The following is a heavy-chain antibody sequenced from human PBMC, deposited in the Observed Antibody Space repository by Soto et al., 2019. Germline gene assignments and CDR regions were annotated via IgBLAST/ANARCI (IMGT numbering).Heavy chain of an antibody. CDR3: ASQKAYCSGGSCYLGIYYYYMDV. CDR1: GGSISSSSYY. Sequence: ETLSLTCTVSGGSISSSSYYWGWIRQPPGKGLEWIGSIYYSGSTYYNPSLKSRVTISVDTSKNQFSLKLSSVTAADTAVYYCASQKAYCSGGSCYLGIYYYYMDVWGKGTTVTVSS. V-gene: IGHV4-39*01. CDR2: IYYSGST. D-gene: IGHD2-15*01. J-gene: IGHJ6*03.